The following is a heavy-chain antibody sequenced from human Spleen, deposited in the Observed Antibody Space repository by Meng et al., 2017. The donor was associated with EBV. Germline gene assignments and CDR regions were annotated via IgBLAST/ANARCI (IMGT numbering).Heavy chain of an antibody. CDR1: GFTFSGSA. V-gene: IGHV3-73*02. CDR3: TRTYGDPFDY. Sequence: EVQLVESXXXXGXXGGSLRLSCAASGFTFSGSAMHWVRQASGKGLEWVGRIRSKANSYATAYAASVKGRFTISRDDSKNTAYLQMNSLKTEDTAVYYCTRTYGDPFDYWGQEPWAPSPQ. D-gene: IGHD4-17*01. CDR2: IRSKANSYAT. J-gene: IGHJ4*01.